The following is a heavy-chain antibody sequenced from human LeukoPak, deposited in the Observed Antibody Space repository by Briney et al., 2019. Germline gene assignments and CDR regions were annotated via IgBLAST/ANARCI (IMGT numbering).Heavy chain of an antibody. D-gene: IGHD6-13*01. CDR1: GGSISSSSYY. CDR2: IYYFGST. V-gene: IGHV4-39*07. Sequence: SETLSLTCTVSGGSISSSSYYWGWIRQPPGKGLEWIGSIYYFGSTYYNPSLKSRVTISVDTSKNHFSLKLSSVTAADTAVYYCASLKKYSSSWYRDAFDIWGQGTMVTVSS. CDR3: ASLKKYSSSWYRDAFDI. J-gene: IGHJ3*02.